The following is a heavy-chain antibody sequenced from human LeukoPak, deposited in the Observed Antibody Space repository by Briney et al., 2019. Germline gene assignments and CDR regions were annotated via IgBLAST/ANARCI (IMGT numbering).Heavy chain of an antibody. V-gene: IGHV1-2*02. J-gene: IGHJ5*02. CDR3: ARRSIVGATLFDP. Sequence: ASVKVSCKASGYTFTGYYMHWVRQAPGQGLEWMGWINPNSGGTSYAQKFQGRVTMTRDTSISTAYMELSRLRSDDTAVYYCARRSIVGATLFDPWGQGTLVTVSS. CDR2: INPNSGGT. D-gene: IGHD1-26*01. CDR1: GYTFTGYY.